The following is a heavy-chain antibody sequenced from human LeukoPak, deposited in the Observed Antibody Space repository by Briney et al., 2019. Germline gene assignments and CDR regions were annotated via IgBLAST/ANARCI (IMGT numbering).Heavy chain of an antibody. CDR3: ARGQVPAARGYNWFDP. CDR1: GWSFNDHY. CDR2: INARGDT. D-gene: IGHD2-2*01. V-gene: IGHV4-34*01. J-gene: IGHJ5*02. Sequence: SETPSLTFAVYGWSFNDHYWNWIRQPPGKGLEWIGEINARGDTNFNPSLNSRVTISVDTSKNQFSLTLRSMIAADTAVYYCARGQVPAARGYNWFDPWGQGTLVSVSS.